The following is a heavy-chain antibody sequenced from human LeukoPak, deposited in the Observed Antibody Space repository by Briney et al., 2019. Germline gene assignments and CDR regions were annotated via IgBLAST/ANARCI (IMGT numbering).Heavy chain of an antibody. D-gene: IGHD3-22*01. CDR3: ARHRSSGYYDF. J-gene: IGHJ4*02. Sequence: GESLKISCQGSGSLFATYWVGWVRQMPGKGLEWVGIISPGDSDTRYGPSFQGQVPFSVDKSISTAYLQWSSLKASDTAMYYCARHRSSGYYDFWGQGTLVTGSA. CDR1: GSLFATYW. CDR2: ISPGDSDT. V-gene: IGHV5-51*01.